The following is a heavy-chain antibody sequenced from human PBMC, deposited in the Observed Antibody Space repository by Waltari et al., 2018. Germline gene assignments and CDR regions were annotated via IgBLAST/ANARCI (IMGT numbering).Heavy chain of an antibody. V-gene: IGHV4-59*01. CDR2: ILYNGGT. D-gene: IGHD5-12*01. CDR1: DDASTKYY. CDR3: ARGRMGYSFYYYYGIDV. J-gene: IGHJ6*02. Sequence: QVQLQESGPRLVKPSETLSLTCSVSDDASTKYYWSWIRLLPGKGLEWIGNILYNGGTNYNPSLTSRVAISLDTSNNPFSLQLSSVTAADTALYYCARGRMGYSFYYYYGIDVWGQGATVTVSS.